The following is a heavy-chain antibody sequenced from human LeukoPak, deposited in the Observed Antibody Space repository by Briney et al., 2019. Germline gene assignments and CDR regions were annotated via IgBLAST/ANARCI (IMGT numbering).Heavy chain of an antibody. CDR2: IIPIFGTA. V-gene: IGHV1-69*05. CDR3: ARGAEYCSGGSCYTPALHYYYYYMDV. Sequence: GSSVKVSCKASGGTFSSYAISWVRQAPGQGLEWMGGIIPIFGTANYAQKFQGRVTITTDESTSTAYMELSSLRSEDTAVYYYARGAEYCSGGSCYTPALHYYYYYMDVWGKGTTVTVSS. D-gene: IGHD2-15*01. CDR1: GGTFSSYA. J-gene: IGHJ6*03.